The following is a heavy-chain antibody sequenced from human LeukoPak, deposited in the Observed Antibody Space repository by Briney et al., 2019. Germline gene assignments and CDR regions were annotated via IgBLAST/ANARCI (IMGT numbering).Heavy chain of an antibody. CDR2: ISSSSSTI. Sequence: GGSLRLSCAASGFTFSSSAMSWVRQAPGKGLEWVSYISSSSSTIYYADSVKGRFTISRDNAKNSLYLQMNSLRDEDTAVYYCARDRGYCSGGSCWSDYWGQGTLVTVSS. J-gene: IGHJ4*02. CDR1: GFTFSSSA. CDR3: ARDRGYCSGGSCWSDY. D-gene: IGHD2-15*01. V-gene: IGHV3-48*02.